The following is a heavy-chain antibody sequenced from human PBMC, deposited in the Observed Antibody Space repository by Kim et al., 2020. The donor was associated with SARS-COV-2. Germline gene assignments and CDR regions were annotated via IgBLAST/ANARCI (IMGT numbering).Heavy chain of an antibody. D-gene: IGHD3-9*01. Sequence: ADSVQGQFTISRDTAETSLFLEMSSLTAEDTAVYYCAKDPAYDILSGYYDYWGRGTLVTVSS. CDR3: AKDPAYDILSGYYDY. V-gene: IGHV3-11*01. J-gene: IGHJ4*02.